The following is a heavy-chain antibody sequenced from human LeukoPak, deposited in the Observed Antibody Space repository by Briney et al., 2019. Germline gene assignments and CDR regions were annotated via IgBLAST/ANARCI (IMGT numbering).Heavy chain of an antibody. CDR3: ARDGSRIGYCSGGSCSSYGMDV. CDR2: INPNSGGT. V-gene: IGHV1-2*04. Sequence: ASVKVSCKASGYTFTGYYMHWVRQAPGQGREWMGWINPNSGGTNYAQKFQGWVTMTRDTSISTAYMELSRLRSDDTAVYYCARDGSRIGYCSGGSCSSYGMDVWGQGTTVTVSS. D-gene: IGHD2-15*01. CDR1: GYTFTGYY. J-gene: IGHJ6*02.